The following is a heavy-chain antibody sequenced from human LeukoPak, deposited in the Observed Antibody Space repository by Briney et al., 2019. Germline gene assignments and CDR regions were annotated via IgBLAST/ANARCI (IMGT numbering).Heavy chain of an antibody. Sequence: GGSLRLSCAASGFTFSSYAMSWVRQAPGKGLEWVSAISGSGGSTYYADSVKGRFTISRDNSKNTLYLQMNSLRAEDTAIYYCAKFYGSCYCFDYWGQGTLVTVSS. D-gene: IGHD2-15*01. V-gene: IGHV3-23*01. CDR3: AKFYGSCYCFDY. CDR1: GFTFSSYA. CDR2: ISGSGGST. J-gene: IGHJ4*02.